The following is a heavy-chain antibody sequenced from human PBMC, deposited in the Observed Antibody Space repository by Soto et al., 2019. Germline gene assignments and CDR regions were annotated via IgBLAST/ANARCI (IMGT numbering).Heavy chain of an antibody. CDR1: GYTFTSYG. CDR2: INAGNGNT. CDR3: ARDLGGWPDY. J-gene: IGHJ4*02. V-gene: IGHV1-3*01. D-gene: IGHD2-15*01. Sequence: ASVKVSCKASGYTFTSYGISWVRQAPGQRLEWMGWINAGNGNTKYSQKFQGRVTITRDTSASTAYMELSSLRSEDTAVYYCARDLGGWPDYWGQGALVTVSS.